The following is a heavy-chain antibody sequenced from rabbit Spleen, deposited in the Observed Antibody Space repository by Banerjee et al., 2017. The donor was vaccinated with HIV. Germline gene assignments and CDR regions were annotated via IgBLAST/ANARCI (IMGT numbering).Heavy chain of an antibody. CDR1: GFSFSNKAV. CDR3: VREAGYAGYGDGNL. CDR2: INAVTGRP. Sequence: EQLLESGGGLVKPEGSLKLSCTASGFSFSNKAVMCWVRQAPGKGLEWIACINAVTGRPVYANWAKGRFTFSKTSSTTVTLQMTSLTAADTATYFCVREAGYAGYGDGNLWGPGTLVTVS. V-gene: IGHV1S45*01. J-gene: IGHJ4*01. D-gene: IGHD7-1*01.